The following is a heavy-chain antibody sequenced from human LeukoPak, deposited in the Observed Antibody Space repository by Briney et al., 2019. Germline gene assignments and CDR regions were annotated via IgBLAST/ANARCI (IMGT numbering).Heavy chain of an antibody. D-gene: IGHD1-26*01. Sequence: GGSLRLSCAASGFTFSSYAMHWVRQAPGKGLEWVAVISYDGSNKYYADSVKGRFTISRDNSKNTLYLQMNSLKTEDTAVYYCTSLGAQRIDYWGQGTLVTVSS. J-gene: IGHJ4*02. CDR3: TSLGAQRIDY. CDR1: GFTFSSYA. V-gene: IGHV3-30-3*01. CDR2: ISYDGSNK.